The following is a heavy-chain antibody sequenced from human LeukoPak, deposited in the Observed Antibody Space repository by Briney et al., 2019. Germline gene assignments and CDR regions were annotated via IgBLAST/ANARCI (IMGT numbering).Heavy chain of an antibody. J-gene: IGHJ4*02. CDR3: AGESRPNYYDSSGYRFDY. V-gene: IGHV1-69*04. Sequence: SVTVSFKASVGTFSSYAISWVRQAPGQGLEWMGRIIPIFGIANYAQKFQGRVTITADKSTSTAYMELSSLRSEDTAVYYCAGESRPNYYDSSGYRFDYWGQGTLVTVSS. CDR2: IIPIFGIA. CDR1: VGTFSSYA. D-gene: IGHD3-22*01.